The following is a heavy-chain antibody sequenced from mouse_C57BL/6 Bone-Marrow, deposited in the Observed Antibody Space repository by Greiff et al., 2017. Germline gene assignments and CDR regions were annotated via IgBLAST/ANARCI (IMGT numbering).Heavy chain of an antibody. D-gene: IGHD1-1*01. Sequence: QVQLQQPGAELVMPGASVKLSCKASGYTFTSYWMHWVKQRPGQGLEWIGEIDPSDSYTNYNQKFKGKSTLTVDKSSSTAYMQLSSLTSEDSAVYYCARLDYGSSYWYFDDWGTETTVTVSS. CDR3: ARLDYGSSYWYFDD. V-gene: IGHV1-69*01. J-gene: IGHJ1*03. CDR2: IDPSDSYT. CDR1: GYTFTSYW.